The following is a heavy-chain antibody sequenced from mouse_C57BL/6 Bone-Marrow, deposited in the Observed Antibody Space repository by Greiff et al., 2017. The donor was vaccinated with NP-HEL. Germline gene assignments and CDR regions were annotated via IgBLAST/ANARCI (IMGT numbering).Heavy chain of an antibody. V-gene: IGHV1-81*01. CDR2: IYPRSGNT. CDR3: ASPGIYYDYDVGFDY. CDR1: GYTFTSYG. J-gene: IGHJ2*01. D-gene: IGHD2-4*01. Sequence: VKLVESGAELARPGASVKLSCKASGYTFTSYGISWVKQRTGQGLEWIGEIYPRSGNTYYNEKFKGKATLTADKSSSTAYMELRSLTSEDSAVYFCASPGIYYDYDVGFDYWGQGTTLTVSS.